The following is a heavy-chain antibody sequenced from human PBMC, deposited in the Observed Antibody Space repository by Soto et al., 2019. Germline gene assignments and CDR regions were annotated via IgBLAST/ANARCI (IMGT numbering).Heavy chain of an antibody. CDR2: IYWDDDK. Sequence: QITLNESGPTVVRPTETLTLTCRFSGFSLTTSGVGVGWIRQSPGKAPEWLALIYWDDDKRYSVSLKSMLTITKDTSKNQVVLTVSDLDPTDTATYYCAHRVLRTVFGLVTTTAIYFDFWGQGTPVAVSS. J-gene: IGHJ4*02. CDR1: GFSLTTSGVG. CDR3: AHRVLRTVFGLVTTTAIYFDF. D-gene: IGHD3-3*01. V-gene: IGHV2-5*02.